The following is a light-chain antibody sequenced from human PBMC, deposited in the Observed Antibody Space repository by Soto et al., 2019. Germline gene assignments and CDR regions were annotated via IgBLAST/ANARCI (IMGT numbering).Light chain of an antibody. V-gene: IGKV3-15*01. CDR1: QSVRSN. CDR3: QQYNNWPPIT. CDR2: GAS. Sequence: EMVMTQSPATLSVSPGERATLSCRASQSVRSNLAWYQQKPGQAPRLLIYGASTRATDIPARFSGSGSGTDFTLTISNLQSEDFAVYYCQQYNNWPPITFGQGTRLENK. J-gene: IGKJ5*01.